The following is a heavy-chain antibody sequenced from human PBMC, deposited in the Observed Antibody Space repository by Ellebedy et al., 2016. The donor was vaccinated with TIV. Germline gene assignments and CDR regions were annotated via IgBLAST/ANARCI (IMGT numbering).Heavy chain of an antibody. CDR1: GFIFSTYA. J-gene: IGHJ3*02. CDR2: ISGSSIRS. V-gene: IGHV3-23*01. D-gene: IGHD3-9*01. Sequence: GESLKISCAASGFIFSTYAMTWVRQAPGKGLEWVSRISGSSIRSYYADSVKGRFTISRDNSKNTLYLQLNSPRAEATAVYYCARDLALTGYYHDAFDIWGQGTMVTVSS. CDR3: ARDLALTGYYHDAFDI.